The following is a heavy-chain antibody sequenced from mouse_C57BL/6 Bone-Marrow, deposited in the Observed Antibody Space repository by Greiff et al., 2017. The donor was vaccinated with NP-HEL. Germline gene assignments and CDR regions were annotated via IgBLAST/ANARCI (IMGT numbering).Heavy chain of an antibody. CDR1: GYTFTSYW. CDR2: IDPSDSYT. J-gene: IGHJ1*03. D-gene: IGHD1-1*01. CDR3: ARQGITTVPYWYFDV. V-gene: IGHV1-69*01. Sequence: VQLQQPGAELVMPGASVKLSCKASGYTFTSYWMHWVKQRPGQGLEWIGEIDPSDSYTNYNQKFKGKSTLTVDKSSSTAYMQLSSLTSEDSAVYYCARQGITTVPYWYFDVWGTGTTVTVSS.